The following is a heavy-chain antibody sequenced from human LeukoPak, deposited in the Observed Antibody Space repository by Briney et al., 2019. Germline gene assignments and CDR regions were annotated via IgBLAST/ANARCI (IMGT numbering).Heavy chain of an antibody. CDR1: GFTFSSYA. CDR2: ISSSSSYT. CDR3: ARDPMGIAAAGVWFDP. Sequence: PGGSLRLSCAASGFTFSSYAMSWVRQAPGKGLEWVSYISSSSSYTNYADSVKGRFTISRDNAKNSLCLQMNSLRAEDTAVYYCARDPMGIAAAGVWFDPWGQGTLVTVSS. D-gene: IGHD6-13*01. J-gene: IGHJ5*02. V-gene: IGHV3-11*05.